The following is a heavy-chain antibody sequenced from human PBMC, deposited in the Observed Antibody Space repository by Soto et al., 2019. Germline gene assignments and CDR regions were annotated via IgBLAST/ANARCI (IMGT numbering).Heavy chain of an antibody. CDR2: MYYTGKT. D-gene: IGHD1-26*01. CDR3: ARVYGRGDYFDF. CDR1: GTTISSGDHY. J-gene: IGHJ4*02. V-gene: IGHV4-30-4*01. Sequence: QVQLQESGPGLVKPSQTLSLTCTVSGTTISSGDHYWSWIRQAPGKGLEWIGYMYYTGKTYYNTSLQSRVTLSVDTSKNQFSLTMTSVTAEDTAMYFCARVYGRGDYFDFWGRGTLVSVSS.